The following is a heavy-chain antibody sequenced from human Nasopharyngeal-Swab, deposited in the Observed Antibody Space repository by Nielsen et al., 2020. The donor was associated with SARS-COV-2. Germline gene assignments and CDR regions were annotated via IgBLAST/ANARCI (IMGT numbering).Heavy chain of an antibody. CDR1: GFDFTAYD. D-gene: IGHD1-1*01. Sequence: GESLKISCVASGFDFTAYDMHWVRQSPGKGLQWLSSIISTYSPTHYADSVKARFTISRDSDMNSLYLQMNNLRDEDTAVYYCARNQSDWNDVGYFDEWSQGTLVTVSS. CDR3: ARNQSDWNDVGYFDE. J-gene: IGHJ4*02. V-gene: IGHV3-48*02. CDR2: IISTYSPT.